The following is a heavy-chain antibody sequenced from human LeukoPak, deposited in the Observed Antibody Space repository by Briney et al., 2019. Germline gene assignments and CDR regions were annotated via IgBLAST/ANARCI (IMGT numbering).Heavy chain of an antibody. V-gene: IGHV4-39*07. Sequence: SETLSLTCTVSGGSISSSSYYWGWIRQPPGKGLEWIGSIYYSGSTYYNPSLKSRVTISVDTSKKQFSLKMSSVTAADTAVYYCVRDVSQRRHFDYWGQGTLVTVSS. CDR3: VRDVSQRRHFDY. D-gene: IGHD1-1*01. CDR1: GGSISSSSYY. J-gene: IGHJ4*02. CDR2: IYYSGST.